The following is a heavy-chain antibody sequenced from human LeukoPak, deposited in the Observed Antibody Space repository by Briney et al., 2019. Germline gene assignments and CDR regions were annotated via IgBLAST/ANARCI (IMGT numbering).Heavy chain of an antibody. Sequence: PGGSLRLSCAATGFTFDTAWMIWVRQAPGKGLEWLGRIKSKTDGGTTEYAAPVKGRFTLSRDDSKNTLYLEMSGLKTDDTAMYYCASLSTGWLDNWGQGTLVTVSS. J-gene: IGHJ5*02. CDR3: ASLSTGWLDN. V-gene: IGHV3-15*01. D-gene: IGHD2-8*02. CDR2: IKSKTDGGTT. CDR1: GFTFDTAW.